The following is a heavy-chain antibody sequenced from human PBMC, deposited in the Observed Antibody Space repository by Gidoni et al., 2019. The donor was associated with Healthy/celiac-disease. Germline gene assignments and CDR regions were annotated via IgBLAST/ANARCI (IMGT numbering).Heavy chain of an antibody. CDR2: IDPSDSYT. CDR1: GYSFTSYW. V-gene: IGHV5-10-1*01. Sequence: EVQLVQSGAEVKKPGESLRISCKGSGYSFTSYWISWVRQMPGKGLEWMGRIDPSDSYTNYSPSFQGHVTISADKSISTAYLQWSSLKASDTAMYYCARGMVREPTYYYYGMDVWGQGTTVTVSS. CDR3: ARGMVREPTYYYYGMDV. D-gene: IGHD3-10*01. J-gene: IGHJ6*02.